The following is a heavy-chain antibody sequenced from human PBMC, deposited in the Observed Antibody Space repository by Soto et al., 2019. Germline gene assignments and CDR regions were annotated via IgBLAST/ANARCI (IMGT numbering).Heavy chain of an antibody. J-gene: IGHJ4*02. CDR2: IYYSGST. V-gene: IGHV4-59*01. Sequence: QVQLQESGPGLVKPSETLSLTCTVSGGSISSYYWSWIRQPPGKGLEWIGYIYYSGSTNYNPSLXSRVPLAVDTXXNXFXXKLSSVTPADPAVYYCARHELRNDFWSGYPLGLDYWGQGTLVTVSS. CDR3: ARHELRNDFWSGYPLGLDY. D-gene: IGHD3-3*01. CDR1: GGSISSYY.